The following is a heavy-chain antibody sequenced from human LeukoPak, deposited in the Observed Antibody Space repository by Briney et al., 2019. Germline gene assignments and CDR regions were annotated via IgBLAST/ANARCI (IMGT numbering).Heavy chain of an antibody. J-gene: IGHJ4*02. Sequence: ASVKVSCKASGYTFTSYGISWVRQAPGQGLEWMGWINPKSGATNYAQKFQDRVTMTRDTSITTAYMELSRLKSDDTAIYYCARDLSRQSAAGGYWGQGTLVTVSS. CDR1: GYTFTSYG. V-gene: IGHV1-2*02. CDR2: INPKSGAT. CDR3: ARDLSRQSAAGGY. D-gene: IGHD6-13*01.